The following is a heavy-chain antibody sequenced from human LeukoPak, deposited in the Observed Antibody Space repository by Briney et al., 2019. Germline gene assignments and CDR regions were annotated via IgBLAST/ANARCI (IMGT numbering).Heavy chain of an antibody. V-gene: IGHV5-51*01. J-gene: IGHJ4*02. CDR1: GYRFSDFW. CDR2: IYPGNSNT. D-gene: IGHD3-16*01. Sequence: GESLKISCKGSGYRFSDFWIDWVRQMPGRGLEWMGVIYPGNSNTAYSPSFQGQVTISADKSISTAYLQWSSLKASDTAMYYCARRGGGGPIIDYWGQGTLVTVSS. CDR3: ARRGGGGPIIDY.